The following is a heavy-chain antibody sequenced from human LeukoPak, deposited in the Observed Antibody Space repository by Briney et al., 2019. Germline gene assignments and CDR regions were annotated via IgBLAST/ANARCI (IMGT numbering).Heavy chain of an antibody. CDR3: ARDARISAGGTDY. Sequence: AGGSLRLSCAASGFIFSSYDMNWVRQAPGKGLEWVSYISSSGTIIYYADSVKGRFTISRDNAENSLYMQMNSLRAEDTAVYYCARDARISAGGTDYWGQGTLVTVSS. CDR1: GFIFSSYD. CDR2: ISSSGTII. D-gene: IGHD6-13*01. J-gene: IGHJ4*02. V-gene: IGHV3-48*03.